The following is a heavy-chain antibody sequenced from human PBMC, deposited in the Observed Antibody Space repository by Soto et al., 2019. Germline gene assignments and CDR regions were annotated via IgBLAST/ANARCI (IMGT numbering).Heavy chain of an antibody. V-gene: IGHV1-18*01. CDR2: ISAYNGNT. CDR1: GYTFTSYG. CDR3: ARALGKYYDFWSGYSTQFDY. D-gene: IGHD3-3*01. J-gene: IGHJ4*02. Sequence: GASVKVSCKASGYTFTSYGISWVRQAPGQGLEWMGWISAYNGNTNYAQKLQGRVTMTTDTSTSTAYMELRSLRSDDTAVYYCARALGKYYDFWSGYSTQFDYWGRGTLVTVSS.